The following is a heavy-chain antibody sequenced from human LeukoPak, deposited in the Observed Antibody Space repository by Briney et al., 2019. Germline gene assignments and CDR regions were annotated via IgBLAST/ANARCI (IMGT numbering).Heavy chain of an antibody. CDR1: GGSISSYY. CDR2: IYYSGST. V-gene: IGHV4-59*01. J-gene: IGHJ4*02. CDR3: AREIAVAGIWDY. Sequence: SSETLSLTCTVSGGSISSYYWSWIRQPPGKGLEWIGYIYYSGSTNYNPSLKSRVTISVDTSKNQFSLKLSSVTAADTAVYYCAREIAVAGIWDYWGQGTLVTVSS. D-gene: IGHD6-19*01.